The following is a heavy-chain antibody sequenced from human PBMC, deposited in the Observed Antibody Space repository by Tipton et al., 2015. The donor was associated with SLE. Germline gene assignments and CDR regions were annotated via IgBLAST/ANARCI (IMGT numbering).Heavy chain of an antibody. D-gene: IGHD6-13*01. CDR3: ARELEGVGSQQLVN. J-gene: IGHJ4*02. Sequence: GLVKPSGTLSLTCTVSGGSISSGSYYWGWIRQPPGKGLEWIGTIYYSGSTYYNPSLKSRVTISVDTSKNQFSLKLSSVTAADTAVYYCARELEGVGSQQLVNWGQGTLVTVSS. CDR2: IYYSGST. V-gene: IGHV4-39*07. CDR1: GGSISSGSYY.